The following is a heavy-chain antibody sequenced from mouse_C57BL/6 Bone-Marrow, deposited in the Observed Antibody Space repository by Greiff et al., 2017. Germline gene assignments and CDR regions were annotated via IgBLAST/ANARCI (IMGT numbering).Heavy chain of an antibody. CDR2: IDPSDSYT. J-gene: IGHJ4*01. V-gene: IGHV1-69*01. CDR1: GYTFTSYW. CDR3: ARESNYARGY. Sequence: QVQLQQPGAELVMPGASVKLSCKASGYTFTSYWMHWVKQRPGQGLEWIGEIDPSDSYTNYNQKFKGKSTLTVDKSSSTAYMQLSSLTSEDSAVYDCARESNYARGYWGQGTSVTVSS. D-gene: IGHD5-1*01.